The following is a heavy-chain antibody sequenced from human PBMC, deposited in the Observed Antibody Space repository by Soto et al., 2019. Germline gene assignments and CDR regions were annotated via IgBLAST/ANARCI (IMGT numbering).Heavy chain of an antibody. V-gene: IGHV3-21*01. D-gene: IGHD3-16*01. CDR1: GFTFSSYS. CDR2: ISSSSYI. Sequence: GGSLRLSCAASGFTFSSYSMNWVRQAPGKGLEWVSSISSSSYIYYADSVKGRFTISRDNAKNSLYLQMNSLRAEDTDVYYCARDPGLGVDAFDIWGQGTMVTVSS. CDR3: ARDPGLGVDAFDI. J-gene: IGHJ3*02.